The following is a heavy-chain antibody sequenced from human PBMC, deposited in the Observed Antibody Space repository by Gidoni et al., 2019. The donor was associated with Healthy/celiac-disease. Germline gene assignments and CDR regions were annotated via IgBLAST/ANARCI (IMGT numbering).Heavy chain of an antibody. Sequence: VQLVESGGVVVQPGGSLRLSCAASGFTFDDYTMHWVRQAPGKGLEWVSLISWVGGSTYYADSVKGRFTTSRDNSKNSLYLQMNSLRTEDTALYYCAKVAAAGGNFDYWGQGTLVTVXS. V-gene: IGHV3-43*01. CDR2: ISWVGGST. D-gene: IGHD6-13*01. CDR1: GFTFDDYT. J-gene: IGHJ4*02. CDR3: AKVAAAGGNFDY.